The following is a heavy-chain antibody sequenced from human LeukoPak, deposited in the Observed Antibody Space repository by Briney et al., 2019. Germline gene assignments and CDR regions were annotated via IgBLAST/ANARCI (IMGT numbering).Heavy chain of an antibody. V-gene: IGHV4-34*01. D-gene: IGHD2-8*01. Sequence: PSETLSLTCAVYGESFSGYYWSWIRQTPGKWLEWIAEINHSGRANYNAPLQSRVTISVDTSKNQFSLNLTSVTAADTAVYYCARGLARLVLGPFDSWSQGTLVTVSS. CDR2: INHSGRA. CDR3: ARGLARLVLGPFDS. CDR1: GESFSGYY. J-gene: IGHJ4*02.